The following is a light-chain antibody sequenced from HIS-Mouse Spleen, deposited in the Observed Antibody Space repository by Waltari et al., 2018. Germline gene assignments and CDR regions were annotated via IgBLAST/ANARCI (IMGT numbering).Light chain of an antibody. CDR2: LGS. Sequence: DIVMTQSPLSLLVTPGEPASTSCWSSQSLLHSNGYNYLDWYLQKPGQSPQPLIYLGSNRASGVPDRFSGSGSGTDFTLKISRVEAEDVGVYYCMQALQTPLTFGGGTKVEIK. J-gene: IGKJ4*01. CDR1: QSLLHSNGYNY. CDR3: MQALQTPLT. V-gene: IGKV2-28*01.